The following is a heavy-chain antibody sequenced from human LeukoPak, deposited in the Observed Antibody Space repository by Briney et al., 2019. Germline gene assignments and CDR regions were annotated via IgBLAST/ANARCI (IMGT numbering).Heavy chain of an antibody. J-gene: IGHJ4*02. D-gene: IGHD3-10*01. CDR3: AKCINRGVIDSLDY. CDR2: ISGSGGST. CDR1: GFTFSSYA. Sequence: EPGGSLRLSCAASGFTFSSYAMSWVRQAPGKGLEWVSAISGSGGSTYYADSVKGRFTISRDNSKNTLYLQMNSLRAEDTAVYYCAKCINRGVIDSLDYWGQGTLVTVSS. V-gene: IGHV3-23*01.